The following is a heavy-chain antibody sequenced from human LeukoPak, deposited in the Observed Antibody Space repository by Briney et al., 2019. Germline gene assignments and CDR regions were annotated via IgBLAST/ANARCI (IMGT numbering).Heavy chain of an antibody. V-gene: IGHV3-48*01. CDR2: ISSDSVTI. D-gene: IGHD6-19*01. CDR3: ARDSSGWFNFDY. Sequence: GGSLRLSCAASGFTFSSYSMNWVRQAPGKGLEWVSSISSDSVTIYYAESMKGRFTISRDNAKNSLYLQMNSLRAEDTAVYYCARDSSGWFNFDYWGQGTLVTVSS. CDR1: GFTFSSYS. J-gene: IGHJ4*02.